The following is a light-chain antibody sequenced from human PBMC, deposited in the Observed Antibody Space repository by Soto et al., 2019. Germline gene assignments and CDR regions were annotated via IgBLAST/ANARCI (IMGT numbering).Light chain of an antibody. CDR1: QGVGGW. Sequence: IQMTHSPSPVSASVGDRVTMTGRASQGVGGWLAWYQQKPGKVPKLLIYATSSLHSGVPSRFSGSGSGTDFTLSISSLQPEDFATYYCQQTHSFPLSFCPGTKVDTK. CDR2: ATS. J-gene: IGKJ3*01. V-gene: IGKV1-12*01. CDR3: QQTHSFPLS.